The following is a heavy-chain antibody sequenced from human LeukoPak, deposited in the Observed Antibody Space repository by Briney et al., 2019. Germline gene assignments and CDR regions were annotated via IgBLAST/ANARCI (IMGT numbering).Heavy chain of an antibody. D-gene: IGHD6-13*01. CDR2: IYYSGST. V-gene: IGHV4-59*12. CDR1: GGSISSYY. Sequence: SETLSLTCTVSGGSISSYYWSWIRQPPGKGLEWIGYIYYSGSTNYNPSLKSRVTISVDTSKNQFSLKLSSVTAADTAVYYCARLAARNFDYWGQGTLVTVSS. CDR3: ARLAARNFDY. J-gene: IGHJ4*02.